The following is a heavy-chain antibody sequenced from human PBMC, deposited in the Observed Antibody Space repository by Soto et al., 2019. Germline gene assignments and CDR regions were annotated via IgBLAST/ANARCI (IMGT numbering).Heavy chain of an antibody. Sequence: HPGGSLRLSCAASGFTFSSYAMSWVRQAPGKGLEWVSAISGSGGSTYYADSVKGRFTISRDNSKNTLYLQMNSLRAEDTAVYYCASGVAAQPRRGAFDIWGQGTMVTVSS. V-gene: IGHV3-23*01. D-gene: IGHD6-13*01. CDR1: GFTFSSYA. CDR3: ASGVAAQPRRGAFDI. J-gene: IGHJ3*02. CDR2: ISGSGGST.